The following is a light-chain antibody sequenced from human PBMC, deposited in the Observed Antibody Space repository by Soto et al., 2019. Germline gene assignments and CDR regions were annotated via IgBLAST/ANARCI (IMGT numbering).Light chain of an antibody. Sequence: EIVLTQSPGTLSLSPGERATLSCRASQSVSNTYLAWYQQKPGQAPRLLIYGASSRATGIPDRFSGSGSGTDFTLTISRLKPEDFAVYYCQQYGSSPRTFGQGTKVDIK. CDR1: QSVSNTY. CDR2: GAS. V-gene: IGKV3-20*01. CDR3: QQYGSSPRT. J-gene: IGKJ1*01.